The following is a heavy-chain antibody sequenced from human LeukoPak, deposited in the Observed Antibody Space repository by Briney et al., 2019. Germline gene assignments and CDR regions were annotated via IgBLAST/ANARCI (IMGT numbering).Heavy chain of an antibody. V-gene: IGHV4-34*01. J-gene: IGHJ5*02. CDR2: INHSGST. D-gene: IGHD1-26*01. CDR1: GGSFSGYY. CDR3: ARGPPRVGVPKLDP. Sequence: PSETLSLTCAVYGGSFSGYYWSWLRQPPGKGLEWIGEINHSGSTNYNPSLKSRVTISVDTSKNQFSLKLSSVTAADTAVYYCARGPPRVGVPKLDPWGQGTLVTVSS.